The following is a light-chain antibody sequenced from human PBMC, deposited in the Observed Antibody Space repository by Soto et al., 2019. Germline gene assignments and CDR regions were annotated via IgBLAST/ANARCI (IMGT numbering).Light chain of an antibody. CDR2: EDS. J-gene: IGLJ2*01. V-gene: IGLV2-23*01. Sequence: QSVLTQPASVSGSPGQSITISCTGTSSDVGGYNLVSWYQQHPGKAPKLIIYEDSKRPSGISNRFSGSKSGNTASLTISGLQAEDEADYYCCSYASNSILVFGGGTKVTVL. CDR1: SSDVGGYNL. CDR3: CSYASNSILV.